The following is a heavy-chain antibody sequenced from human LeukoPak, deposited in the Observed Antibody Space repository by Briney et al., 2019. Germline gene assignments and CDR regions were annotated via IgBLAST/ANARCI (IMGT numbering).Heavy chain of an antibody. D-gene: IGHD2-15*01. V-gene: IGHV3-48*01. CDR2: ISSGSSTI. Sequence: PGGSLRLSCAASGFSFSRYSMNWVRQAPGKGLEWVSYISSGSSTIYYADSVKGRFTISRDNSKNTLYLQMNSLRAEDTAVYYCARDFCSGGSCYPDAFDIWGQGTMVTVSS. CDR3: ARDFCSGGSCYPDAFDI. J-gene: IGHJ3*02. CDR1: GFSFSRYS.